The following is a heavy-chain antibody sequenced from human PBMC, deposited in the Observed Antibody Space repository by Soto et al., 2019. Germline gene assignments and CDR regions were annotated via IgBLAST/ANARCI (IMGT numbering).Heavy chain of an antibody. Sequence: GGSMSLSCAASEVTFSSYSMHWVRQAPGKGLEWVAVISYDGSNKYYADSVKGRFTISRDNSKNTLYLQMNSLRAEDMAVYYCARWEGMDVWGQGTTVTVSS. CDR3: ARWEGMDV. V-gene: IGHV3-30-3*01. D-gene: IGHD1-26*01. J-gene: IGHJ6*02. CDR2: ISYDGSNK. CDR1: EVTFSSYS.